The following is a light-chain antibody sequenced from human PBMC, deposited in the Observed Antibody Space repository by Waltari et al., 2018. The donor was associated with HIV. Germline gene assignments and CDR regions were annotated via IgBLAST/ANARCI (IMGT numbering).Light chain of an antibody. CDR3: LQFADLPLT. CDR2: DAS. V-gene: IGKV1-33*01. Sequence: DIQMSQSPSSLSASAVDNVTLTCQASQDTRHYLNWFQNKPGKPPKLLMYDASKLQTGVPSRFSGSASGTDLTLTITSLQPEDIGTYYCLQFADLPLTFGGGTQVELK. J-gene: IGKJ4*01. CDR1: QDTRHY.